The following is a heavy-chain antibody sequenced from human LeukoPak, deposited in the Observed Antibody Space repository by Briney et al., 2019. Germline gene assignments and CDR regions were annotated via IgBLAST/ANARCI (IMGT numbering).Heavy chain of an antibody. J-gene: IGHJ1*01. CDR1: GRSISSYY. CDR2: IYYSGST. Sequence: PSETLSLTCTVSGRSISSYYWSWIRQPPGKGLEWIGYIYYSGSTNYNPSLKSRVTISVDTSKNQFSLKLSSVTAADTAVYYCARAGLVAAESGYFQHWGQGTLVTVSS. V-gene: IGHV4-59*01. CDR3: ARAGLVAAESGYFQH. D-gene: IGHD6-13*01.